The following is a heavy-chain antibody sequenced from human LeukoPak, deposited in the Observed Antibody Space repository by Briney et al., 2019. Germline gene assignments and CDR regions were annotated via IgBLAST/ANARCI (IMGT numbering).Heavy chain of an antibody. CDR3: ARNPYYYYYMDV. J-gene: IGHJ6*03. D-gene: IGHD1-14*01. V-gene: IGHV1-69*13. CDR2: IIPIFGTA. Sequence: SVKVSCKASGYTFTSYGISWVRQAPGQGLEWMGGIIPIFGTANYAQKFQGRVTITADESTSTAYMELSSLRSEDTAVYYCARNPYYYYYMDVWGKGTTVTVSS. CDR1: GYTFTSYG.